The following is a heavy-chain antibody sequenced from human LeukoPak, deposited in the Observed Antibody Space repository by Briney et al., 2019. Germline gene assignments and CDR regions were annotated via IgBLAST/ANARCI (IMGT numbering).Heavy chain of an antibody. CDR1: GFTFSSYG. J-gene: IGHJ5*02. CDR3: ARDRSSSGNWFDP. V-gene: IGHV3-33*01. D-gene: IGHD6-13*01. CDR2: IWYDGSNK. Sequence: PGGSLRLSCAASGFTFSSYGMHWVRQAPGKGLEWVAVIWYDGSNKYYADSVKGRFTISRDNSKNTLYLQMNSLRAEDTAVYYCARDRSSSGNWFDPWGQGTLVTVSS.